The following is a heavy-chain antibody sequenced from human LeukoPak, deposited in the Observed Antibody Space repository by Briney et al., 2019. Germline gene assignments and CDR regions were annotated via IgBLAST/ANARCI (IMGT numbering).Heavy chain of an antibody. CDR1: GYTFTGYY. V-gene: IGHV1-2*02. D-gene: IGHD1-7*01. Sequence: GASVKVSCKASGYTFTGYYMHWVRQAPGQGLEWMGWINPNSGGTNYAQKFQGRVTMTRDTSISTAYMELSRLRSDDTAVYYCARESPLQTGTFDYWGQGTLVTVSS. J-gene: IGHJ4*02. CDR2: INPNSGGT. CDR3: ARESPLQTGTFDY.